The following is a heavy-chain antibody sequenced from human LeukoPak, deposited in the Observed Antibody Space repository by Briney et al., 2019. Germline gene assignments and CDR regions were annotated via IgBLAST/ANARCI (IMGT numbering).Heavy chain of an antibody. CDR2: ISNSDSIT. CDR3: GKATGTLGN. D-gene: IGHD1-14*01. CDR1: GFTFSSYA. Sequence: AGGSLRLSCAASGFTFSSYAMSWVRQAPGKGLEWVSTISNSDSITYYTDSVKGRFTISRDNSKNTLYLQMNSLTADDTAIYYCGKATGTLGNWGQGTLVTVSS. J-gene: IGHJ4*02. V-gene: IGHV3-23*01.